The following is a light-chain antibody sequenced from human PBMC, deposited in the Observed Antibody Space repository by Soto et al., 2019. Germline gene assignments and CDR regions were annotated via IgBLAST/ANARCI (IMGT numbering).Light chain of an antibody. V-gene: IGLV2-14*01. J-gene: IGLJ3*02. CDR2: EVF. Sequence: QSVLTQPASVSGSPGQSITISCTGTNTDVGGYDRVSWYQHHPGKAPQMLIFEVFNRPSGISDRFSGSKSGDTASLTISGLQAEDEADYYCISYIPSTTTHWVFGGGTKLTVL. CDR1: NTDVGGYDR. CDR3: ISYIPSTTTHWV.